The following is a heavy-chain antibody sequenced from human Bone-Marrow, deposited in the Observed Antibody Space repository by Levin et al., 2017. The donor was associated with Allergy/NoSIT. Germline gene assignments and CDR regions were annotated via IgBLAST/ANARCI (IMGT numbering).Heavy chain of an antibody. CDR2: IWYDGVNK. CDR1: ASPFRHYG. D-gene: IGHD3-10*01. CDR3: AREIYYGSSYYMDV. J-gene: IGHJ6*03. Sequence: GGSLRLSCAGSASPFRHYGMHWVRQAPGKGPEWVAVIWYDGVNKYYADSVKGLFTISRDNSKNTMYLQMDSLRAEDTAVYYCAREIYYGSSYYMDVWGKGTTVTVSS. V-gene: IGHV3-33*01.